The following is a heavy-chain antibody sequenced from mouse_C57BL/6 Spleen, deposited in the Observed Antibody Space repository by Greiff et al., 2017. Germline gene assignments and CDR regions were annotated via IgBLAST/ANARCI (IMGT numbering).Heavy chain of an antibody. CDR3: TRRDYWDY. Sequence: QVQLKESGAELVRPGASVTLSCKASGYTFTDYEMHWVKQTPVHGLEWIGAIDPETGGTAYNQKFKGKAILTAEQSSSTAYMGLRSLTSEVSAVYYCTRRDYWDYWGQGTTLTVSS. CDR2: IDPETGGT. V-gene: IGHV1-15*01. CDR1: GYTFTDYE. D-gene: IGHD1-1*01. J-gene: IGHJ2*01.